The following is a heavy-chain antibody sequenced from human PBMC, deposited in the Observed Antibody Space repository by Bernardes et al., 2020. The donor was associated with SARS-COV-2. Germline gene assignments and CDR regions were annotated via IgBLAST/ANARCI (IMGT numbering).Heavy chain of an antibody. CDR3: ARGRRRGYDYVWGSYRPEYYFDY. V-gene: IGHV4-34*01. CDR1: GGSFSGYY. D-gene: IGHD3-16*02. Sequence: WESLRLTCAVYGGSFSGYYWCWIRQPPGKGLEWIGEINPSGRTHYNPSLKSRVTIYVDTYKNQFSLKLSYVTAADTAVYYCARGRRRGYDYVWGSYRPEYYFDYWGQETLVTFS. J-gene: IGHJ4*02. CDR2: INPSGRT.